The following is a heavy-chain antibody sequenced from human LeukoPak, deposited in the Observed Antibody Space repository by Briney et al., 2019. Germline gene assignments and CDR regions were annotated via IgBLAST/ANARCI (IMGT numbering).Heavy chain of an antibody. J-gene: IGHJ6*02. CDR1: GFIFSSYA. V-gene: IGHV3-30-3*01. CDR2: ISYDGSNK. CDR3: ARASTRVTIFGVVIVGPDV. Sequence: PGGSLRLSCAASGFIFSSYAMSWVRQAPGKGLEWVAVISYDGSNKYYADSVKGRFTISRDNSKNTLYLQMNSLRAEDTAVYYCARASTRVTIFGVVIVGPDVWGQGTTVTVSS. D-gene: IGHD3-3*01.